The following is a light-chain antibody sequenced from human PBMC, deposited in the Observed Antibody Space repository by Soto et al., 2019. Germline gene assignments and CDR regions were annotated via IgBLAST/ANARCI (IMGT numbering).Light chain of an antibody. Sequence: IVMTQSPATLSVSPGDTATLSCRASQSVGSNLAWYHQKPGQAPRLLIYGASTRATGIPARFTGSGSGTQFTLTISSLQSDDFEVYYCQQYSDWPRTFGQGTKVDIK. CDR1: QSVGSN. CDR2: GAS. J-gene: IGKJ1*01. CDR3: QQYSDWPRT. V-gene: IGKV3-15*01.